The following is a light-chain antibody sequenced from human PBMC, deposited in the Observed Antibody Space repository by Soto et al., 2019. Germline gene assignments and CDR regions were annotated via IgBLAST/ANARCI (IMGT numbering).Light chain of an antibody. V-gene: IGKV3-15*01. CDR3: QQRSDWPIT. J-gene: IGKJ5*01. Sequence: EIMMTQSPAILSVSPGERATLSCRVSQSVSSNLAWYQQKPGQAPRLLIYDASSRATGIPARFSGSGSGTEFTLTISSLQSEDFAVYYCQQRSDWPITFGQGTRLEIK. CDR2: DAS. CDR1: QSVSSN.